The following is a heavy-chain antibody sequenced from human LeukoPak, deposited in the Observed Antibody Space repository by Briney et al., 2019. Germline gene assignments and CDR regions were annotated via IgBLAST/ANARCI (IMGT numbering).Heavy chain of an antibody. J-gene: IGHJ4*02. CDR3: ARGLKRARSYFDY. CDR1: GFTFSSYA. V-gene: IGHV3-30-3*01. Sequence: PGGSLRLSCAASGFTFSSYAMHWVRQAPGKGLEWVAVISYDGSNKYYADSVKGRFTISRDNSKNTLYLQMNSLRAEDTAVYYCARGLKRARSYFDYWGQGTLVTVSS. CDR2: ISYDGSNK. D-gene: IGHD1-14*01.